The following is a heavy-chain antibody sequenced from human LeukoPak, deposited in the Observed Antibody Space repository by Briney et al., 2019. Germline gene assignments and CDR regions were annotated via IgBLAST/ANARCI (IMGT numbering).Heavy chain of an antibody. CDR1: GYSFTSYW. D-gene: IGHD3-22*01. V-gene: IGHV5-51*01. CDR2: IYPGDSDT. CDR3: ARQQNGARYDSRGLSRSAFDI. J-gene: IGHJ3*02. Sequence: GESLKISCKGSGYSFTSYWIGWVRQMPGKGLEWMGIIYPGDSDTRYSPSFQGQVTISADKSISTAYLQWSSLKASDTAMYYCARQQNGARYDSRGLSRSAFDIWGQGTMVTVSS.